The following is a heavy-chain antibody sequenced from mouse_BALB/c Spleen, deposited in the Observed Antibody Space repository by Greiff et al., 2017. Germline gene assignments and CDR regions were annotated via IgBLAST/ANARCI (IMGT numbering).Heavy chain of an antibody. CDR2: ISSGSSTI. V-gene: IGHV5-17*02. CDR3: ARGRYGNSLDY. Sequence: EVKLMESGGGLVQPGGSRKLSCAASGFTFSSFGMHWVRQAPEKGLEWVAYISSGSSTIYYADTVKGRFTISRDNPKNTLFLQMTSLRSEDTAMYYCARGRYGNSLDYWGQGTTLTVSS. D-gene: IGHD2-1*01. J-gene: IGHJ2*01. CDR1: GFTFSSFG.